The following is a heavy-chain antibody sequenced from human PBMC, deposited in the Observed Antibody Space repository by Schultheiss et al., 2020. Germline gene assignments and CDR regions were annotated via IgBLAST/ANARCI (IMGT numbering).Heavy chain of an antibody. J-gene: IGHJ5*02. CDR1: GGSFSGYY. CDR3: AREYCSSTSCPKNWFDP. Sequence: SETLSLTCAVYGGSFSGYYWSWIRQPPGKGLEWIGYIYYSGSTYYNPSLKSRVTISVDTSKNQFSLKLSSVTAADTAVYYCAREYCSSTSCPKNWFDPWGQGTLVTVSS. V-gene: IGHV4-59*12. D-gene: IGHD2-2*01. CDR2: IYYSGST.